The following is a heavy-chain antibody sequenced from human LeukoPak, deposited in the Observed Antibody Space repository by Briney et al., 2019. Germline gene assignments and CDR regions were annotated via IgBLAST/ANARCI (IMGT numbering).Heavy chain of an antibody. V-gene: IGHV4-59*01. CDR2: IYYSGST. D-gene: IGHD2-2*02. J-gene: IGHJ6*03. CDR3: ARVYRYYYMDV. Sequence: SETLSLTCTVSGGSISSYYWSWIRQPPGKGLEWIGYIYYSGSTNYNPSLKSRVTISVDTSKSQFSLKLSSVTAADTAVYYCARVYRYYYMDVWGKGTTVTISS. CDR1: GGSISSYY.